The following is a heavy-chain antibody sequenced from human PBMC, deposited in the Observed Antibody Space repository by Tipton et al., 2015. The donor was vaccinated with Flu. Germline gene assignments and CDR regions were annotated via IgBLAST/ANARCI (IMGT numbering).Heavy chain of an antibody. CDR2: IYYSGST. CDR3: ARDLPTQYYDILTGYYSVGAFDI. J-gene: IGHJ3*02. V-gene: IGHV4-59*01. CDR1: GGSISSYY. Sequence: TLSLTCTVSGGSISSYYWSWIRQPPGKGLEWIGYIYYSGSTNYNPSLKSRVTISVDTSKNQFSLKLSSVTAADTAVYYCARDLPTQYYDILTGYYSVGAFDIWGQGTMVTVSS. D-gene: IGHD3-9*01.